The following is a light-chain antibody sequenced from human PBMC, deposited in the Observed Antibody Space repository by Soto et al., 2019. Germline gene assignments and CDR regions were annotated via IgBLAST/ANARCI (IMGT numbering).Light chain of an antibody. CDR2: EVS. Sequence: QSVLTQPASVSGSPGQSITISCTGTSSDVGSYNLVSWYQQHPGKAPKLMIYEVSKRPSGVSNRFSGPKSGNTASLTISGLQAEDEADYYCCSYAGSSTVFGGGTKLTVL. CDR3: CSYAGSSTV. V-gene: IGLV2-23*02. J-gene: IGLJ3*02. CDR1: SSDVGSYNL.